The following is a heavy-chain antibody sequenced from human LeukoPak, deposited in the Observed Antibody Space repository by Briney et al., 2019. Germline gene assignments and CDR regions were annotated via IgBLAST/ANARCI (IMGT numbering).Heavy chain of an antibody. CDR2: IHYSGAT. CDR1: GGSISYDY. J-gene: IGHJ4*02. Sequence: SETLSLTCTVSGGSISYDYWTWIRQSPGKRLEWIGYIHYSGATNYSPSLNSRVTISVDTSKNQFSLKLSSVTAADTALYYCATLRGASTAVFDSWGRGTLVTVSS. CDR3: ATLRGASTAVFDS. D-gene: IGHD2-21*02. V-gene: IGHV4-59*08.